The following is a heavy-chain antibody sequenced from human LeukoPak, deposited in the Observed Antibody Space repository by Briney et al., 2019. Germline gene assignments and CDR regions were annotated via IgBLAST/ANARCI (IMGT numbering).Heavy chain of an antibody. CDR1: GYTFISYG. J-gene: IGHJ5*02. V-gene: IGHV1-18*01. Sequence: GASVKVSCKASGYTFISYGISWVRQAPGQGLEWMGWISAYNGNTNYAQKLQGRVTMTTDTSTSTAYMELRSLRSDDTAVYYCARAVNSYGSSNWFDPWGQGTLVTVSS. CDR3: ARAVNSYGSSNWFDP. CDR2: ISAYNGNT. D-gene: IGHD5-18*01.